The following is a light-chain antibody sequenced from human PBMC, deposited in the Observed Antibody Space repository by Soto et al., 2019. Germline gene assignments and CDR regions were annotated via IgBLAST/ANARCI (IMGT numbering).Light chain of an antibody. CDR3: QSYDSSLSASV. CDR2: NVY. J-gene: IGLJ2*01. Sequence: QSALTQPASVSGSPGQSITIFCTGTSSDIGIYNFVSWYQQHPGKAPKLMIYNVYSRPSGVSSRFSGSKSGNTASLTISWLQAEDEADYYCQSYDSSLSASVFGGGTKVTVL. V-gene: IGLV2-14*03. CDR1: SSDIGIYNF.